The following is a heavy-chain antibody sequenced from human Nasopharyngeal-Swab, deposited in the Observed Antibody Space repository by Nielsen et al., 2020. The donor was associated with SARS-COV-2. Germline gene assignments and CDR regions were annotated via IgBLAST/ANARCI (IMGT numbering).Heavy chain of an antibody. CDR2: INPSGGST. V-gene: IGHV1-46*01. CDR3: ARDGEYSSSSKCNWFDP. D-gene: IGHD6-6*01. J-gene: IGHJ5*02. Sequence: ASVKVSCKASGYTFTSYYMHWVRQAPGQGLEWMGIINPSGGSTSYAQKFQGRVTMTRDTSTSTVYMELSSLRSEDTAVYYCARDGEYSSSSKCNWFDPWGQGTPVTVSS. CDR1: GYTFTSYY.